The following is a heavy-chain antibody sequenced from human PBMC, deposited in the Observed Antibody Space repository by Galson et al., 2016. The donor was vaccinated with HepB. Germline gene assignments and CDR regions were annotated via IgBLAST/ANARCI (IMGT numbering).Heavy chain of an antibody. CDR3: VRAFTTTWYHFAY. Sequence: SLRLSCAASGFTFSSYGMHWVRKATGNGLDWVSAIGISGATYYSDSVRGRSTISRENARDSFYLQMHGLTAGDTALYYCVRAFTTTWYHFAYWGQGTVVTVSS. CDR1: GFTFSSYG. V-gene: IGHV3-13*01. D-gene: IGHD3-22*01. J-gene: IGHJ4*02. CDR2: IGISGAT.